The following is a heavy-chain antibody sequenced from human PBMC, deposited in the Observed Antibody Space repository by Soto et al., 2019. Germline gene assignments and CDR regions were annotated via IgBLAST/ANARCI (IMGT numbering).Heavy chain of an antibody. J-gene: IGHJ6*02. D-gene: IGHD4-17*01. Sequence: QVQLVESGGGVVQPGRSLRLSCAASGFTFSSYGMHWVRQAPGKGPEWVAVIWYDGSNKYYADSVKGRFTISRDNSKNTLYLQMNSLRAEDTAVYYCARVGDDYGDLYGLDVWGQGTTVTVSS. CDR3: ARVGDDYGDLYGLDV. CDR1: GFTFSSYG. CDR2: IWYDGSNK. V-gene: IGHV3-33*01.